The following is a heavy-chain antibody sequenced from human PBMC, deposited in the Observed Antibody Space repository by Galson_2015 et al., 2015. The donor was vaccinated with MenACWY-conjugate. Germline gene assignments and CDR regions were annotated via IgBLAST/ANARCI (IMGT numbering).Heavy chain of an antibody. J-gene: IGHJ4*02. CDR2: INPGGSST. CDR3: AKSRGASFYFDS. V-gene: IGHV3-74*01. D-gene: IGHD1-26*01. Sequence: SLRLSCAASGFTFNTYWMHWVRQAPGKGLVWVSRINPGGSSTTYADSVKDRFTISRDNAKNTLYLQVNSLRPEDTAVFYCAKSRGASFYFDSWGQGTLVTVSS. CDR1: GFTFNTYW.